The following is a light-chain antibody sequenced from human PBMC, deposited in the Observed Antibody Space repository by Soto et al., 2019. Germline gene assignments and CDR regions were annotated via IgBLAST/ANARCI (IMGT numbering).Light chain of an antibody. CDR2: WAS. CDR1: QSVLYSSNNKNY. Sequence: DIVMTQCPDSLAVSLGERATINCKSSQSVLYSSNNKNYLAWYQQKPGQPPKLLIYWASTRESGVPDRFSGSGSGTDFTLTISSLQAEDVAVYYCQQYDSTPRTFGQGTKVDI. CDR3: QQYDSTPRT. J-gene: IGKJ1*01. V-gene: IGKV4-1*01.